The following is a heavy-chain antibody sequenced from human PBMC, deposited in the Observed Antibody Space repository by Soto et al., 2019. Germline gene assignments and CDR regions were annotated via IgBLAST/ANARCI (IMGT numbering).Heavy chain of an antibody. CDR1: GGSISSGGYF. CDR3: ARGPAGDKVDY. D-gene: IGHD7-27*01. CDR2: VYNIGST. V-gene: IGHV4-30-4*01. J-gene: IGHJ4*02. Sequence: QVQLQESGPGLVEPSQTLSLTCTVSGGSISSGGYFWSWIRQPPGKGLEWIGHVYNIGSTYSNPSLTSRVTISVDTSKNQFSLRLSFVTAGDTAVYYCARGPAGDKVDYWGQGTLVTVSS.